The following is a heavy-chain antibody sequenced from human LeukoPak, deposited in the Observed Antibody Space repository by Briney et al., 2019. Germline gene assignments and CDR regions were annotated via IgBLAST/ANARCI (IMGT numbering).Heavy chain of an antibody. V-gene: IGHV3-53*01. CDR1: GFTVSANY. CDR2: IYSSGHT. CDR3: VRDRRHDDSTGYYYVGFDS. D-gene: IGHD3-22*01. J-gene: IGHJ4*02. Sequence: GGSLRLSCAASGFTVSANYMNWVRQAPGKGLEWVSVIYSSGHTYHADSVKGRFTISRDNSKNTLYLQMNSLRADDTAVYYCVRDRRHDDSTGYYYVGFDSWGREPWSPSPQ.